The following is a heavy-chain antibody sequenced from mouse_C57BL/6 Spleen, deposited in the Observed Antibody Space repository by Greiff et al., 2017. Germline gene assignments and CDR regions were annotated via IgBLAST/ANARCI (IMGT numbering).Heavy chain of an antibody. J-gene: IGHJ3*01. CDR1: GYTFTSYW. CDR2: IYPSDSET. D-gene: IGHD6-2*01. CDR3: ARSPSLFAY. Sequence: QVQLQQPGAELVRPGSSVKLSCKASGYTFTSYWMAWVKQRPGQGLELIGNIYPSDSETHYNQKFKDKATLTVDKSSSTAYMQLSSLTSEDSAVYYCARSPSLFAYRGQETLVTVSA. V-gene: IGHV1-61*01.